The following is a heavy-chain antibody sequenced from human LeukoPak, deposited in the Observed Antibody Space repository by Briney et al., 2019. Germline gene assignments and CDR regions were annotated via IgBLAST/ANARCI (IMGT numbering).Heavy chain of an antibody. CDR2: ISGSGGST. J-gene: IGHJ5*02. D-gene: IGHD4-17*01. Sequence: GGSLRLSCAASGFTFSSYAMSWVRQAPGKGLEWVSVISGSGGSTFYADSVKGRFTISRDNSKNTLYLQMNSLRAEDTAVYYCARGMTTVTTPNWFDPWGQGTLVTVSS. CDR1: GFTFSSYA. V-gene: IGHV3-23*01. CDR3: ARGMTTVTTPNWFDP.